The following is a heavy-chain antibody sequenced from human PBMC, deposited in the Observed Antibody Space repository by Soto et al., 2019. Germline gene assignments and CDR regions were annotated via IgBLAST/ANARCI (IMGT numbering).Heavy chain of an antibody. CDR2: IYLGGSI. CDR1: GASISSYY. V-gene: IGHV4-59*01. CDR3: ARAMVRDFPYWXFDW. J-gene: IGHJ2*01. D-gene: IGHD3-10*01. Sequence: SETLSLTCSVSGASISSYYYTWIRQTPGKGLEWIGYIYLGGSINYNPSFKSRVIISVDTSKNQFSLKLSSVTAADTAVYFCARAMVRDFPYWXFDWWGRGALVTVSS.